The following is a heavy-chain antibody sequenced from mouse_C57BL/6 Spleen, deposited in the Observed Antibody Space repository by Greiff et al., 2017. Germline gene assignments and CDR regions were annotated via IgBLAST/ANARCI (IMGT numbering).Heavy chain of an antibody. Sequence: VQLQQSGPELVKPGASVKMSCKASGYTFTDYNMHWVKQSHGKSLEWIGYINPNNGGTSYNQKFKGKATLTVNKSSSTAYMELRSLTSEDSAVYCCASLDGGGYFDVWGTGTTVTVSS. V-gene: IGHV1-22*01. J-gene: IGHJ1*03. CDR2: INPNNGGT. CDR1: GYTFTDYN. CDR3: ASLDGGGYFDV.